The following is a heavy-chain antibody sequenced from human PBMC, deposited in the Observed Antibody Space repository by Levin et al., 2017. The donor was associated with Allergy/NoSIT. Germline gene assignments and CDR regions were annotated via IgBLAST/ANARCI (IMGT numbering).Heavy chain of an antibody. V-gene: IGHV3-23*01. CDR2: ISDHGRSI. CDR1: GFTFATYS. CDR3: AKGASSAAFDP. D-gene: IGHD6-25*01. Sequence: GGSLRLSCAASGFTFATYSMSWVRQAPGRGLEWVTSISDHGRSIYYADSVRGRFTVSRDNSRNTLYLQMNTLRAEDTAIYSCAKGASSAAFDPWGQGTLVTVSS. J-gene: IGHJ5*02.